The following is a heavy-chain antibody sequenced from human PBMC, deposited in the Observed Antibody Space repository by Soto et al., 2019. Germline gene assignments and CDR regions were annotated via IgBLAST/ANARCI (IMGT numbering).Heavy chain of an antibody. CDR1: GHTFTSYY. D-gene: IGHD6-19*01. J-gene: IGHJ5*02. CDR3: ARDWEWLGWDFNP. Sequence: AAVKVSCKASGHTFTSYYMHWVQQAPGQGLEWMGIIKPSGSSTSYAEKFEGRVTMTRDAATSTVYMELSSLISKDTAVYYGARDWEWLGWDFNPWGQGTLVTVS. V-gene: IGHV1-46*01. CDR2: IKPSGSST.